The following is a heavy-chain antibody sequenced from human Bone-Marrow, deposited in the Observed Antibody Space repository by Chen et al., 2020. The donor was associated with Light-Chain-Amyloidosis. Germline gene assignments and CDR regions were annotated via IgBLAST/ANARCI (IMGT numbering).Heavy chain of an antibody. Sequence: QLQLQESGPGLVKPSETLFLTCTVSGGSISSSSYYWGWIRQPPGKGLEWIGSIYYSGSTYYNPSLKSRVTISVDTSKNQFSLKLSSVTAADTAVYYCARQGGETYYYDSSGYYSIGYWGQGTLVTVSS. J-gene: IGHJ4*02. CDR3: ARQGGETYYYDSSGYYSIGY. D-gene: IGHD3-22*01. CDR2: IYYSGST. V-gene: IGHV4-39*01. CDR1: GGSISSSSYY.